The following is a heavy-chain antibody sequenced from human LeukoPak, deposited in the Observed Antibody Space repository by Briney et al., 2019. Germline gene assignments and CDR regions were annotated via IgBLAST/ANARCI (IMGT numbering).Heavy chain of an antibody. J-gene: IGHJ6*02. CDR3: ARHVVCSSTSCYRYYYGMDV. D-gene: IGHD2-2*01. Sequence: GESLKISCKGSGYSSTSYWIGWVRQMPGKGLEWMGIIYPGDSDTRYSPSFQGQVTISADKSISTAYLQWSSLKASDTAMYYCARHVVCSSTSCYRYYYGMDVWGQGTTVTVSS. V-gene: IGHV5-51*01. CDR1: GYSSTSYW. CDR2: IYPGDSDT.